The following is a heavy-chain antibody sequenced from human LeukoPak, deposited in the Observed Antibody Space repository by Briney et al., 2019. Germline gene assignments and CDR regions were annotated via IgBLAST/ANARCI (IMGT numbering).Heavy chain of an antibody. CDR1: GFTVSSNY. CDR3: AKDLTLDAFDI. Sequence: GGSLRLSCAASGFTVSSNYMSWVRQAPGKGLEWVSVIYSGGSIYYADSVKGRFTIFRDNSKNTLYLQMNSLRDEETVVYYCAKDLTLDAFDIWGRGTMLTVSS. J-gene: IGHJ3*02. D-gene: IGHD4/OR15-4a*01. CDR2: IYSGGSI. V-gene: IGHV3-53*01.